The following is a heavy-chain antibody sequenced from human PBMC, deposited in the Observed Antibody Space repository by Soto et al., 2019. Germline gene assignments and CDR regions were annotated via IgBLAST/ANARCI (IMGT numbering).Heavy chain of an antibody. CDR2: IYYSGST. J-gene: IGHJ4*02. V-gene: IGHV4-59*01. Sequence: QVQLQESGPGLVKPSETLSLTCTVSGGSISSYYWSWIRQPPGKGLEWIGYIYYSGSTNYNPSLKSRVTISVDTSKNQFSLKLSSVTPADTAVYYCARAQDSGSYSSDFDYWGQGTLVTVSS. D-gene: IGHD1-26*01. CDR3: ARAQDSGSYSSDFDY. CDR1: GGSISSYY.